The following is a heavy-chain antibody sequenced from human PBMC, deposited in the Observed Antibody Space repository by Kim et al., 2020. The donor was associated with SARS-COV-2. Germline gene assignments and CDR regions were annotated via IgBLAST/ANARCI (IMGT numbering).Heavy chain of an antibody. CDR3: TRARTGGASPFDF. J-gene: IGHJ4*02. CDR1: GGSISLGGYY. CDR2: IYYDGDT. Sequence: SETLSLTCTVSGGSISLGGYYWGWVRQRPGESLEWVGYIYYDGDTFYNPSLKSRVSISPDKSRNQLSLHLTSDTAADTANYFCTRARTGGASPFDFWGQGRLVTVSS. D-gene: IGHD2-8*02. V-gene: IGHV4-31*03.